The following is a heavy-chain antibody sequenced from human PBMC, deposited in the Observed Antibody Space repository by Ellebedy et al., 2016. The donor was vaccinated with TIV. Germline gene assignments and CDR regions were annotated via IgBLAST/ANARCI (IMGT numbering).Heavy chain of an antibody. J-gene: IGHJ3*02. CDR2: IWYDGSNK. CDR3: ARDRVAATPRWAFDI. Sequence: GESLKISCAASGFTFSSYGMHWVRQAPGKGLEWVAVIWYDGSNKYYADSVKGRFTISRDNSKNTLYLQMNSLRAEDTAVYYCARDRVAATPRWAFDIWGQGTMVTVSS. V-gene: IGHV3-33*01. D-gene: IGHD2-15*01. CDR1: GFTFSSYG.